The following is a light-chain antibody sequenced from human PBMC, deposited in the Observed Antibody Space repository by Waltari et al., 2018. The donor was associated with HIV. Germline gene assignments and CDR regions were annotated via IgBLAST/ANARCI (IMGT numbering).Light chain of an antibody. Sequence: EIVLPQSPATLSLSLGARATLSCRASQSVSSFLASFQQKPGQAPRLLISDASTRATGIPARFSGSGSGTDFTLTISSREPEDFAVYYCQQRSDWPRRTFGGGTKVEIK. CDR2: DAS. CDR1: QSVSSF. J-gene: IGKJ4*01. V-gene: IGKV3-11*01. CDR3: QQRSDWPRRT.